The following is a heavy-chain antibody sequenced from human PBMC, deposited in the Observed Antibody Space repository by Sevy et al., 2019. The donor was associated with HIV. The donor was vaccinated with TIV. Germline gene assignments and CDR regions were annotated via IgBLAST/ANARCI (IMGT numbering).Heavy chain of an antibody. Sequence: GGSLRLSCAASGFIFSDYAMSWVRQAPGKGLEGVSSISGGDDSTYCADSVKGRFTVSRDNSKNTLYLQMNTLRAEDTALYYCANFGDYYDSGGYYWYFDFWGRGTLVTVSS. D-gene: IGHD3-22*01. V-gene: IGHV3-23*01. J-gene: IGHJ2*01. CDR3: ANFGDYYDSGGYYWYFDF. CDR1: GFIFSDYA. CDR2: ISGGDDST.